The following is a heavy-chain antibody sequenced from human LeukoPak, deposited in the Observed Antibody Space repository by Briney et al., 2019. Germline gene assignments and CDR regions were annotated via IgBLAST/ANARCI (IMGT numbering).Heavy chain of an antibody. Sequence: PGGSLRLSCAVSGFTFNTNAMKWVRQAPGKGLEWVSSISYSGGSTYYADSVKGRFSISGDNSKNTLYLQMNSLRAEDTAVYYWARVDYGDYAPIDCRGQGTLVTVSS. D-gene: IGHD4-17*01. V-gene: IGHV3-23*01. CDR3: ARVDYGDYAPIDC. J-gene: IGHJ4*02. CDR2: ISYSGGST. CDR1: GFTFNTNA.